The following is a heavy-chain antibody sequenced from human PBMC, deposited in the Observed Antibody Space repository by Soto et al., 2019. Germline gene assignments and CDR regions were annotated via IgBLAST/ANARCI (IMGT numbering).Heavy chain of an antibody. J-gene: IGHJ6*02. CDR2: IIPIFGTA. Sequence: ASVKISCKASGGTFSSYAISWVRQAPGQGLEWMGGIIPIFGTANYAQKFQGRVTITADESTSTAYMELSSLRSEDTAVYYCARFEGGAAYYYYCGMDVWGQGTTVTVSS. CDR3: ARFEGGAAYYYYCGMDV. D-gene: IGHD3-16*01. V-gene: IGHV1-69*13. CDR1: GGTFSSYA.